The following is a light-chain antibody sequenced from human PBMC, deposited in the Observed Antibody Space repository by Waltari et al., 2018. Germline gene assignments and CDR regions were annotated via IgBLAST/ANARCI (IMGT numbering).Light chain of an antibody. CDR3: AAWDDSLSGVV. CDR2: RSK. V-gene: IGLV1-47*01. J-gene: IGLJ2*01. CDR1: SSNIGSTY. Sequence: QSVLTQPPSASGTPGQRVTISCFGSSSNIGSTYVYCYQQLPGTAPKLLIYRSKQRPSGVPDRFSGSKSGTSASLAISGLRSEDEADYHCAAWDDSLSGVVFGGGTKLAVL.